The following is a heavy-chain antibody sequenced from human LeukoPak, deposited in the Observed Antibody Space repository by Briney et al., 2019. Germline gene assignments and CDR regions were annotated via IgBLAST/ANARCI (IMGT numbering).Heavy chain of an antibody. CDR1: GYTFTGYY. CDR2: ISPNNGGT. V-gene: IGHV1-2*02. D-gene: IGHD2-15*01. J-gene: IGHJ4*02. CDR3: AREWDCSGGICFPRGFDF. Sequence: ASVKVSCKTSGYTFTGYYVHWLRQAPGQGLEWMGWISPNNGGTSYAQNFQDRVTMTTDTSINTAYMELSWLTSDDTVVYYCAREWDCSGGICFPRGFDFWGQGTLVTVSS.